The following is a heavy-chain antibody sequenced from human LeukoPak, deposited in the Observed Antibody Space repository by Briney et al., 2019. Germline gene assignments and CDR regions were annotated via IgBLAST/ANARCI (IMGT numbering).Heavy chain of an antibody. J-gene: IGHJ3*02. V-gene: IGHV4-39*07. CDR2: IYYSGNT. CDR3: ASWASWIDAFDI. CDR1: GVSISSSNSY. D-gene: IGHD3-16*01. Sequence: SETLSLTCTVSGVSISSSNSYWGWIRQPPGKGLEWIGSIYYSGNTYYNASLKSRVTISVDTSKNQFSLKLSSVTAADTAVYYCASWASWIDAFDIWGQGTMVTVSS.